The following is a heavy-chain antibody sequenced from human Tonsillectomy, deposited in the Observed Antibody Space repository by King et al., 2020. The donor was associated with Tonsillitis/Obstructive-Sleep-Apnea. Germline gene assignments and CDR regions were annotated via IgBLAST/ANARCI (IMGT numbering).Heavy chain of an antibody. CDR1: GFTFDDYA. Sequence: VQLVESGGGLVQPGRSLRLSCAASGFTFDDYAMHWVRQAPGKGLEWVSGISWNSGSIGYAGSVKGRFTISRDNAKNSLYLQMNSLRAEDTAFYYCVKERGRSSSGPARSFDYWGQGTLVTVSS. CDR2: ISWNSGSI. V-gene: IGHV3-9*01. CDR3: VKERGRSSSGPARSFDY. J-gene: IGHJ4*02. D-gene: IGHD2-2*01.